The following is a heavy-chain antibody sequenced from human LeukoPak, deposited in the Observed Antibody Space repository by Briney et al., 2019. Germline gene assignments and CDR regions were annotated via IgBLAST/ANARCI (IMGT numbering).Heavy chain of an antibody. CDR2: INWNGDST. CDR1: GSTFDDYG. Sequence: PGGSLRLSCAASGSTFDDYGMSWVRQAPGKGLEWVSGINWNGDSTGYADSVKGRFTISRDNAKNSLYLQMHNLRAEDTALYYCARGGYYDNSGASDYWGQGTLVTVSS. V-gene: IGHV3-20*04. CDR3: ARGGYYDNSGASDY. J-gene: IGHJ4*02. D-gene: IGHD3-22*01.